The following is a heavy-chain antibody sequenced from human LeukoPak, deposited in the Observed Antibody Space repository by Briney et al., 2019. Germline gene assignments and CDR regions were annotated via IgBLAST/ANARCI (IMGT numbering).Heavy chain of an antibody. CDR1: GFTFDEYT. CDR3: AKDIHARGYADY. D-gene: IGHD3-22*01. Sequence: GGSLRLSSAASGFTFDEYTMHWVPEGPGEGVEWVSLISGDGGSTYSADPSRGRFPIPWKNSKNSLLLQLNILRTQDTALYYCAKDIHARGYADYWGQGTLGSVSS. J-gene: IGHJ4*02. CDR2: ISGDGGST. V-gene: IGHV3-43*02.